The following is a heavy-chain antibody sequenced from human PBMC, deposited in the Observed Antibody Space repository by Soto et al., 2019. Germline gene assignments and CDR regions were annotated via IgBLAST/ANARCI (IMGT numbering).Heavy chain of an antibody. CDR3: ARNPVAGTGGGYYYYGMDV. D-gene: IGHD6-19*01. V-gene: IGHV3-30-3*01. CDR1: GFTFSSYA. J-gene: IGHJ6*02. CDR2: ISYDGSNK. Sequence: PGGSLRLSCAASGFTFSSYAMHWVRQAPGKGLEWVAVISYDGSNKYYADSVKGRFTISRDNSKNTLYLQMNSLRAEDTAVYYCARNPVAGTGGGYYYYGMDVWGQGTTVTVSS.